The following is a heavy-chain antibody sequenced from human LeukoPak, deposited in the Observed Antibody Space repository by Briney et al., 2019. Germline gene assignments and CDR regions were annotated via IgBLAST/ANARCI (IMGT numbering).Heavy chain of an antibody. Sequence: GGSLRLPCTASGFTFSSYAMTWVRQVPGKGLEWVSSISGSGGDTRYADSAKGRFTISRDNSKNTLYLQMIGLRAEDTAMYSCAKENRGRLTILVESRPREHYFDLWGQGTPVTVSS. D-gene: IGHD3-22*01. CDR3: AKENRGRLTILVESRPREHYFDL. V-gene: IGHV3-23*01. CDR2: ISGSGGDT. J-gene: IGHJ4*02. CDR1: GFTFSSYA.